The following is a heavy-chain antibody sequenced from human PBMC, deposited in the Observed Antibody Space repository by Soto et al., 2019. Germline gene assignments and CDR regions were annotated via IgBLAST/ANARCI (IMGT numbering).Heavy chain of an antibody. CDR3: AKVLYGVVTYFDS. J-gene: IGHJ4*02. D-gene: IGHD3-3*01. CDR1: GFTFSSYG. Sequence: EVQLLESGGGLVQPGGSLRLSCASSGFTFSSYGMTWVRWPPGKGLEWVSASSGSGAGTYYADSVQGRFTISRDNSNSTLYLQMNSLRAEDTAVYSCAKVLYGVVTYFDSWGQGPLVTVS. V-gene: IGHV3-23*01. CDR2: SSGSGAGT.